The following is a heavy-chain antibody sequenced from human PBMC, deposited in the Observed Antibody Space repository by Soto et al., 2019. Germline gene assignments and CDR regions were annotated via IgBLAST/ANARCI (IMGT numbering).Heavy chain of an antibody. J-gene: IGHJ6*02. CDR1: GFSISTEGVG. CDR2: IYWDDDK. CDR3: ARSVRGVTMDV. D-gene: IGHD3-10*01. Sequence: QITLKESGPASLKPTQTLTLTCSFSGFSISTEGVGVNWIRQPPGKALEWLALIYWDDDKRYSPSLKSRLTITKDTSKNQVVLTLTNINPVDTGTYFCARSVRGVTMDVWGQGTGVTVSS. V-gene: IGHV2-5*02.